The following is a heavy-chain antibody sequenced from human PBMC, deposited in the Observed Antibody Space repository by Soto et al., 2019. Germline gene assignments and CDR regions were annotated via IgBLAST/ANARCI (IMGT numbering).Heavy chain of an antibody. D-gene: IGHD2-2*01. CDR1: GGSFSGYY. CDR2: INHSGST. Sequence: SETLSFTCAVYGGSFSGYYWSWIRQPPGKGLEWIGEINHSGSTNYNPSLKSRVTISVDTSKNQFSLKLSSVTAADTAVYYCARVGCSSTSCYHYYYYGMDVWGQGTTVTVSS. CDR3: ARVGCSSTSCYHYYYYGMDV. V-gene: IGHV4-34*01. J-gene: IGHJ6*02.